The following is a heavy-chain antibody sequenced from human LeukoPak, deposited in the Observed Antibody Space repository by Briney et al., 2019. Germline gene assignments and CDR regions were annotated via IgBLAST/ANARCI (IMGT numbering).Heavy chain of an antibody. D-gene: IGHD1-1*01. Sequence: GGSLRLSCAASGFTFSSYVMHWVRQGPGKGLEWVAVIPFDGNNRYYAESVKGRFTVSGDNPKNTLYLQMNSLRKEDTAVYYCARDWNMDVWGQGTTVTVSS. J-gene: IGHJ6*02. CDR1: GFTFSSYV. CDR2: IPFDGNNR. CDR3: ARDWNMDV. V-gene: IGHV3-30-3*01.